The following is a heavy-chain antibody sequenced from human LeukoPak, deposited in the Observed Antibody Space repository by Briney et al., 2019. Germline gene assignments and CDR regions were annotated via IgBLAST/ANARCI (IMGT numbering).Heavy chain of an antibody. V-gene: IGHV3-23*01. CDR1: GFTFSSYA. CDR2: ISGSGGST. Sequence: GGSLRLSCAASGFTFSSYAMSWVRQAPGKGLEWVSAISGSGGSTYYADSVKGRFTISRDNSKNTLYLQMNSLRAEDTAVYYCAKAFIVVVPAAKNWYFDLWGRGTLVTVSS. J-gene: IGHJ2*01. D-gene: IGHD2-2*01. CDR3: AKAFIVVVPAAKNWYFDL.